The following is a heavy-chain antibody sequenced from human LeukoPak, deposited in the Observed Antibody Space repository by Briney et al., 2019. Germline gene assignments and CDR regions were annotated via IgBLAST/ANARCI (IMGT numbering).Heavy chain of an antibody. CDR3: AKSGYNYDSNAYPFIDY. V-gene: IGHV3-23*01. Sequence: GGTLRLSCAASGFTFSSYGMSWVRQAPGKGLEWVSAISGSGGSTYYADSVKGRFTISRDNSKNTLYLEMSSLRAEDTAVYYCAKSGYNYDSNAYPFIDYWGQGTLVTVSS. CDR1: GFTFSSYG. CDR2: ISGSGGST. D-gene: IGHD3-22*01. J-gene: IGHJ4*02.